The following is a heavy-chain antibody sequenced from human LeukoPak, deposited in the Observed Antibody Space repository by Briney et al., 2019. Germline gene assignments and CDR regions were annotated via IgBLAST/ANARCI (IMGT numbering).Heavy chain of an antibody. V-gene: IGHV3-30*18. CDR3: AKLGLDCGGDCWPFDY. D-gene: IGHD2-21*02. Sequence: GGSLRLSCAASGFTFSSYGMHWVRQAPGKGLEWVAVISYDGSNKYYADSVKGRFTISRDNSKNTLYLQMNSLRAEDTAVYYCAKLGLDCGGDCWPFDYWGQGTLVTVSS. CDR1: GFTFSSYG. CDR2: ISYDGSNK. J-gene: IGHJ4*02.